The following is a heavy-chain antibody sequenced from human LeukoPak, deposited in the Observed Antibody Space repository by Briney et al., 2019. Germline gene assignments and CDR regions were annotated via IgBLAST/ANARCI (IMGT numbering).Heavy chain of an antibody. Sequence: SETLSLTCSVSGDSDGSPYYWGWVRQPPGKGLEWIASIFHSGYTYQNPSLKSRVTLSVDTSRNQFSLKLTSVTAAETALYYCARAVTGEPDYFDFWGQGTLVTVSS. V-gene: IGHV4-38-2*02. CDR1: GDSDGSPYY. CDR3: ARAVTGEPDYFDF. J-gene: IGHJ4*02. CDR2: IFHSGYT. D-gene: IGHD4-17*01.